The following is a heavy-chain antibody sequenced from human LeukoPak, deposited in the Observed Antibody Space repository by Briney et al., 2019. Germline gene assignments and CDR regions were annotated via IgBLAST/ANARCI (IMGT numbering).Heavy chain of an antibody. D-gene: IGHD6-19*01. V-gene: IGHV3-23*01. CDR1: GFTFSTYA. CDR2: ISGSSSHT. Sequence: GGSLRLSCAASGFTFSTYAMSWVRQAPGKGMEWVSGISGSSSHTEDTDSVKGRFTISRDNSKNTLFLQMNNLRVEDTALYYCTKEYDKTNRSPQWGFDSWGQGTLVTVSS. CDR3: TKEYDKTNRSPQWGFDS. J-gene: IGHJ4*02.